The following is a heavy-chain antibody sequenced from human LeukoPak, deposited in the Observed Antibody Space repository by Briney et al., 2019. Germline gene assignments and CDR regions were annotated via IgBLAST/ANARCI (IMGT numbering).Heavy chain of an antibody. D-gene: IGHD1-7*01. J-gene: IGHJ4*02. CDR1: GFAFSKHG. CDR3: ASGPSGINWNYVWFDY. V-gene: IGHV3-48*04. CDR2: ISDSSSRI. Sequence: GGSLRLSCAASGFAFSKHGMNWVRQAPGKGLEWVSYISDSSSRILYADSVKGRFTISRDNSKNSVYLLMNSLRAEDTAVYYCASGPSGINWNYVWFDYWGQGTLVTVSS.